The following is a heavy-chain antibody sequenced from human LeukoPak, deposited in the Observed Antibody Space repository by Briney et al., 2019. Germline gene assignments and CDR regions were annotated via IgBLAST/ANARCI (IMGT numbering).Heavy chain of an antibody. Sequence: GGSLRLSCAASGFTFSSYAMSWVRQAPGKGLELVSAISGSGGSTYYADSVKGRFTISRDNSKNTLYLQMNSLGAEDTAVYYCAKATNIVVVTAPDYWGQGTLVTVSS. J-gene: IGHJ4*02. V-gene: IGHV3-23*01. CDR1: GFTFSSYA. CDR2: ISGSGGST. CDR3: AKATNIVVVTAPDY. D-gene: IGHD2-21*02.